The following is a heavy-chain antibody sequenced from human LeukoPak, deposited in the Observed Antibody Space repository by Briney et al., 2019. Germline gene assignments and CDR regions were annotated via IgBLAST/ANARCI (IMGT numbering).Heavy chain of an antibody. V-gene: IGHV1-18*01. J-gene: IGHJ3*02. D-gene: IGHD4-23*01. CDR2: ISAYNGNT. CDR1: GYTFTSYG. Sequence: GASVKVSCKASGYTFTSYGISWVRQAPGQGLEWMGWISAYNGNTNYAQKLQGRVTMTTDTSTSTAYMELRSLRSDDTAVYYCARDYEMTTVVTNAFDIWGQGTMVTVSS. CDR3: ARDYEMTTVVTNAFDI.